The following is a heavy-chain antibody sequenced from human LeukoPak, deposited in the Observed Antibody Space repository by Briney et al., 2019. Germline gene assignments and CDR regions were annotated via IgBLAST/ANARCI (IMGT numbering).Heavy chain of an antibody. CDR1: GGPISSGGYY. CDR2: IYYSGST. CDR3: ARTSGTGTEFDY. Sequence: SQTLSLTCTVSGGPISSGGYYWSWFRHHPGKGLEWIGYIYYSGSTYYNPSLKSRVTISVDTSKNQFSLKLSSVTAADTAVYYCARTSGTGTEFDYWGQGTLVTVSS. J-gene: IGHJ4*02. V-gene: IGHV4-31*03. D-gene: IGHD1-1*01.